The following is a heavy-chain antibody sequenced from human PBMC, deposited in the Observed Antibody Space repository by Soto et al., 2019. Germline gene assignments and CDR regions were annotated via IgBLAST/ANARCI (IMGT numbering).Heavy chain of an antibody. V-gene: IGHV4-59*01. J-gene: IGHJ3*02. CDR1: GGSISSYY. CDR3: ARQLLWFGAYDAFDI. CDR2: IYYSGST. D-gene: IGHD3-10*01. Sequence: QVQLQESGPGLVKPSETLSLTCTVSGGSISSYYWSWIRQPPGKGLEWIGYIYYSGSTNYNPSLKSLFTISVDTSKNQFSLKLSSVTAADTAVYYCARQLLWFGAYDAFDIWGQGTMVTVSS.